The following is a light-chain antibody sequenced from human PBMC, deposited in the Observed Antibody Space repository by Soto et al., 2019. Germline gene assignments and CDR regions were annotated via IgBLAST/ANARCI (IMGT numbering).Light chain of an antibody. CDR1: QNINAW. J-gene: IGKJ1*01. Sequence: IQMTQSPSTLSASVGDRVTITCRASQNINAWLAWYQQKPGKAPKLLISDASSLESEVPSRFSGSGSGTEFTLTISGLQPDDFATYYCQHYRLYSPWTFGQGTKVDIK. CDR3: QHYRLYSPWT. V-gene: IGKV1-5*01. CDR2: DAS.